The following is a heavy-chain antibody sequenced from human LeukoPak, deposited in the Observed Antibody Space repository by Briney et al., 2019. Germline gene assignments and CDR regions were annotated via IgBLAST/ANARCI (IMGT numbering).Heavy chain of an antibody. CDR2: ISYDGSNK. CDR1: GFTFSSYA. J-gene: IGHJ6*04. V-gene: IGHV3-30*04. Sequence: GGSLRLSCAASGFTFSSYAMHWVRQAPGKGLEWVAVISYDGSNKYYADSVKARFTISRDNSKNTLYLQMNSLRAEDTAVYYCARENDYVWGSYRAYYYGMDVWGKGTTVTASS. D-gene: IGHD3-16*02. CDR3: ARENDYVWGSYRAYYYGMDV.